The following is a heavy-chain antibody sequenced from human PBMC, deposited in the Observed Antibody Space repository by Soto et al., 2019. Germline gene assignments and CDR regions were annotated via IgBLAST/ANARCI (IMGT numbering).Heavy chain of an antibody. V-gene: IGHV5-51*01. Sequence: GESLKISCKGSGYSFTSYWIGWVRQMPGKGLEWMGIIYPGDSDTRYSPSFQGQVTISADKSISTAYLQWSSLKASDTAMYYCARHKSKMVRGVHDAFDIWGQGTMVTVSS. D-gene: IGHD3-10*01. J-gene: IGHJ3*02. CDR1: GYSFTSYW. CDR2: IYPGDSDT. CDR3: ARHKSKMVRGVHDAFDI.